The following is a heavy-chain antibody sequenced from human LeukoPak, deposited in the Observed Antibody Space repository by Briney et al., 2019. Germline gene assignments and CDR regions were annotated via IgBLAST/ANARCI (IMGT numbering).Heavy chain of an antibody. CDR2: INPNSGGT. CDR3: ASCQFQWELQLDY. CDR1: GYTFTSYG. V-gene: IGHV1-2*02. J-gene: IGHJ4*02. D-gene: IGHD1-26*01. Sequence: ASVKVSCKASGYTFTSYGISWVRQAPGQGLEWMGWINPNSGGTNYAQKFQGRVTMTRDTSISTAYMELSRLRSDDTAVYYCASCQFQWELQLDYWGQGTLVTVSS.